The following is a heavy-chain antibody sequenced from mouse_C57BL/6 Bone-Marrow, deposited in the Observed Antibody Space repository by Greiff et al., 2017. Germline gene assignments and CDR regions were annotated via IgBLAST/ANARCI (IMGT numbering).Heavy chain of an antibody. J-gene: IGHJ3*01. V-gene: IGHV1-82*01. Sequence: VKLQQSGPELVKPGASVKISCKASGYAFSRSWMNWVKPRTGTGLEWIGRIYPGAGDTTYNGKFKGKATLTADKSSSTAYMQLSSLTSEDSAVYFCAIWDWGPFAYWGQGTLVTVSA. CDR2: IYPGAGDT. D-gene: IGHD4-1*01. CDR1: GYAFSRSW. CDR3: AIWDWGPFAY.